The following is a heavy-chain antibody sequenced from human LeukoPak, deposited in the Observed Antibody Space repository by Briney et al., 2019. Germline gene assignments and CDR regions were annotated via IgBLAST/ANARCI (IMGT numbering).Heavy chain of an antibody. J-gene: IGHJ1*01. CDR1: GFSFSDYD. CDR2: ISGRYSHI. CDR3: GRAFPPLRTSSAGDL. Sequence: GGSLRLSCSASGFSFSDYDMNWVTQAPGKGLEWVSAISGRYSHIYYGESVKGRFTISRDNAKNSLYLQMDSLGVEDTAVYYCGRAFPPLRTSSAGDLWGQGTLVIVSS. V-gene: IGHV3-21*01. D-gene: IGHD3-16*01.